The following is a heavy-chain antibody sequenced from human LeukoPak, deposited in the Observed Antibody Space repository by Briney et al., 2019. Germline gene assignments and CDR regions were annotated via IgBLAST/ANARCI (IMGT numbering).Heavy chain of an antibody. V-gene: IGHV3-11*01. J-gene: IGHJ3*02. CDR1: GFTFSDYY. CDR3: AGGLNAWQAGTFDI. D-gene: IGHD3-10*01. CDR2: ITSGASII. Sequence: TGGSLRLSCAASGFTFSDYYMSWVRQAPGKGLEWISCITSGASIIYYGDSVKGRFTISRDNAKKSVYLQMNSLRAEDTAVYYCAGGLNAWQAGTFDIWGQGTMVTVSS.